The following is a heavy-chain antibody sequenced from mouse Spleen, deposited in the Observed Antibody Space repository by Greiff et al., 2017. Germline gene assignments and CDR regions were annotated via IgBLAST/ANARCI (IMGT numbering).Heavy chain of an antibody. D-gene: IGHD2-3*01. Sequence: EVMLVESGGGLVQPGGSRKLSCAASGFTFSDYGMAWVRQAPGKGPEWVAFISNLAYSIYYADTVTGRFTISRENAKNTLYLEMSSLRSEDTAMYYCARDRDGYFAYWGQGTSVTVSS. J-gene: IGHJ4*01. CDR2: ISNLAYSI. CDR1: GFTFSDYG. V-gene: IGHV5-15*02. CDR3: ARDRDGYFAY.